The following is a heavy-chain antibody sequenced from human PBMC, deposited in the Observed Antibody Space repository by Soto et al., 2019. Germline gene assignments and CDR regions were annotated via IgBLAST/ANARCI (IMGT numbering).Heavy chain of an antibody. V-gene: IGHV4-34*01. J-gene: IGHJ6*02. CDR3: ARGPSGVYAMRYYYYVMDV. D-gene: IGHD2-8*01. CDR1: GGSFSGYY. Sequence: SETLSLTCAVYGGSFSGYYWSWIRQPPGKGLEWIGEINHSGSTNYNPSLKSRVTISVDTSKNQFSLKLSSVTAADTAVYYCARGPSGVYAMRYYYYVMDVWGQGTTVTVSS. CDR2: INHSGST.